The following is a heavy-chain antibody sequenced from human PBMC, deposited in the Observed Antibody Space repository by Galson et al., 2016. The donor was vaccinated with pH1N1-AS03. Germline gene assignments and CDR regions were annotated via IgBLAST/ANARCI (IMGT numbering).Heavy chain of an antibody. CDR2: ICSGGTT. V-gene: IGHV3-66*01. CDR3: VRDFRWGGNSGY. J-gene: IGHJ4*02. CDR1: GFTVSSSH. Sequence: SLRLSCAASGFTVSSSHMNWVRQAPGKGLEWVSIICSGGTTYYADSVKGRFIVSRDNSKNTLYLQMNSLRAEDTAVYYCVRDFRWGGNSGYWGQGTLVTVSS. D-gene: IGHD4-23*01.